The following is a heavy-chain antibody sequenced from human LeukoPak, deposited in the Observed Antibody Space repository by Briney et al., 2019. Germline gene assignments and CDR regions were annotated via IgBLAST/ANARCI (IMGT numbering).Heavy chain of an antibody. J-gene: IGHJ4*02. CDR3: ARVKSSGWGIGFAY. CDR2: IYYSGST. CDR1: GGSISSYY. D-gene: IGHD6-19*01. V-gene: IGHV4-59*01. Sequence: SGTLSLTCTVSGGSISSYYWSCIRQRPGKGQEWIGNIYYSGSTNYNPSLKSRVTISVDTSKNQFSLKLSSVTAADTAVYYCARVKSSGWGIGFAYWGQGTLVTVSS.